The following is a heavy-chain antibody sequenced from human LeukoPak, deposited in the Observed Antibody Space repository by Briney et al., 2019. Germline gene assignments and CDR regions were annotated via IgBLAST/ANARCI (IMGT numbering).Heavy chain of an antibody. Sequence: SETLSLTCTVSGGSISSYYWSWIRQPAGKGLEWIGYIYYSGSTNYNPSLKSRVTISVDTSKNQFSLKLSSVTAADTAVYYCARQVAAAGKVWFDPWGQGTLVTVSS. CDR2: IYYSGST. D-gene: IGHD6-13*01. CDR3: ARQVAAAGKVWFDP. J-gene: IGHJ5*02. CDR1: GGSISSYY. V-gene: IGHV4-59*08.